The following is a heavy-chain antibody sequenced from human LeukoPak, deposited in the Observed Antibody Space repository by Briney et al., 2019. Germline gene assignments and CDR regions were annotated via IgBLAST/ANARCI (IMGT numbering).Heavy chain of an antibody. J-gene: IGHJ6*03. CDR1: GGSISSNNW. CDR3: ARARGYSYGFAHYYYYYMDV. Sequence: PSETLSLTCGVSGGSISSNNWWSSVRQPPGKGLEWIEEIYHSGASNYNPSLESRVTISVDTSTNQFSLKLSSVTAADTAVYYCARARGYSYGFAHYYYYYMDVWGKGTTVTISS. V-gene: IGHV4-4*02. CDR2: IYHSGAS. D-gene: IGHD5-18*01.